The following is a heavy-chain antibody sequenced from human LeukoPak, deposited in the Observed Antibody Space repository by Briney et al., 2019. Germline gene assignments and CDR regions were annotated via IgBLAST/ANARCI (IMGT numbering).Heavy chain of an antibody. Sequence: GGSLRLSCAASGLTFSSYGMHWVRQAPGKGLEWVAVIWYDGSNKYYADSVKGRFTISRDNSKNTLYLQMNSLRAEDTAVYYCARDYLDWYFDLWGCGTLVTVSS. CDR3: ARDYLDWYFDL. J-gene: IGHJ2*01. CDR2: IWYDGSNK. V-gene: IGHV3-33*01. CDR1: GLTFSSYG.